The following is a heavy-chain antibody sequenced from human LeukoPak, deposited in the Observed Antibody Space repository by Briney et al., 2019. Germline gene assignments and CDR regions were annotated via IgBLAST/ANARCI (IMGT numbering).Heavy chain of an antibody. V-gene: IGHV3-7*01. Sequence: GGSLRLSCAASVFTFSSYWMSWVRQAPGKGLEWVANIKQDGSEKYYVDSVKGRFTISRDNAKNSLYLQMNSLRAEDTAVYYCARGRVAARLVWFDPWGQGTLVTVSS. CDR3: ARGRVAARLVWFDP. CDR1: VFTFSSYW. CDR2: IKQDGSEK. D-gene: IGHD6-6*01. J-gene: IGHJ5*02.